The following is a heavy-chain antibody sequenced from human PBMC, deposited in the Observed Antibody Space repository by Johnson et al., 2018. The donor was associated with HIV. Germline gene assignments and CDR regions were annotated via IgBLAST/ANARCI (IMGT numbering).Heavy chain of an antibody. CDR2: ISSSGSTI. J-gene: IGHJ3*02. CDR3: ASPQGIAAHAFDI. V-gene: IGHV3-11*04. Sequence: QVQLVESGGGLVKPGGSLRLSCVTSGFTFSAYYMSWIRQAPGKGLECLSYISSSGSTIYYADSVTGRFTISRDNAKNSLYLQMNSLRAEDTAVYYCASPQGIAAHAFDIWGQGTMVTVSS. D-gene: IGHD6-13*01. CDR1: GFTFSAYY.